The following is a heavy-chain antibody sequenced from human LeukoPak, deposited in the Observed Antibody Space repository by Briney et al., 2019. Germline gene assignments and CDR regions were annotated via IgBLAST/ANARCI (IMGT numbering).Heavy chain of an antibody. J-gene: IGHJ3*02. Sequence: VASVKVSCKASGYTFTRYDINWVRQATGQGLEWMGWMNPNSGNTGYAQKFQGRVTMTRNTSISTAYMELSSLRSDDTAVYYCARDSSGYPDAFDIWGQGTMVTVSS. CDR2: MNPNSGNT. CDR3: ARDSSGYPDAFDI. CDR1: GYTFTRYD. D-gene: IGHD3-22*01. V-gene: IGHV1-8*01.